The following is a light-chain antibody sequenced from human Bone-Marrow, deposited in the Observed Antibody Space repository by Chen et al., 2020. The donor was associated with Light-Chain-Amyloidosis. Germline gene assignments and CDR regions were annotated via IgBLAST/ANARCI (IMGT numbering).Light chain of an antibody. CDR1: DLPTKY. CDR3: QSADSSGTYEVI. CDR2: RDT. V-gene: IGLV3-25*03. J-gene: IGLJ2*01. Sequence: SDELPQPPSVAVSPGQTARITCTGDDLPTKYAYWYKQKPGQAPVLVIHRDTERPSGISERFSGSSSGTTATLTISGVQAEDEADYHCQSADSSGTYEVIFGGGTKLTVL.